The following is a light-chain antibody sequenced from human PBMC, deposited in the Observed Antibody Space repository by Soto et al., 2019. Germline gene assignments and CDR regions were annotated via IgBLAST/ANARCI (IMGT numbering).Light chain of an antibody. CDR3: QQYNSYCT. CDR1: QSISSW. CDR2: KAS. Sequence: DIQMTQSPSTLPASVGDRVAIACRASQSISSWLAWYQQKPGKAPKLLIYKASSLESGVPSRFSGSGSGTEFTLTISSLQPDDFATYYCQQYNSYCTFGQGTKVDIK. V-gene: IGKV1-5*03. J-gene: IGKJ1*01.